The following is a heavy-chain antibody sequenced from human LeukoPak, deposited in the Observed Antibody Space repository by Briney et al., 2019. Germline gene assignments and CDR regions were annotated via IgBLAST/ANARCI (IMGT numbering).Heavy chain of an antibody. D-gene: IGHD6-19*01. Sequence: GGSLRLSCAASGFTFDDYAMHWVRQAPGKGLEWVSGISWNSGSIGYADSVKGRFTISRDNAKNSLYLQMNSLRAEDMALYYCAKGGYSSGRYYFDYWGQGTLVTVSS. V-gene: IGHV3-9*03. J-gene: IGHJ4*02. CDR2: ISWNSGSI. CDR3: AKGGYSSGRYYFDY. CDR1: GFTFDDYA.